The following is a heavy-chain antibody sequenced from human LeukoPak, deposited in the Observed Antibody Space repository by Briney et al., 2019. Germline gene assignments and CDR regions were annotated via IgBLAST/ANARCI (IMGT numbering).Heavy chain of an antibody. CDR1: GRSFSGYY. Sequence: PSETLSLTCAVYGRSFSGYYWSWIRQPPGKGLEWIGEINHSGSTNYNPSLKSRVTISVDTSKNQFSLKLSSVTAADTAVYYCARVGDVRKFDYWGQGTLVTVSS. V-gene: IGHV4-34*01. CDR3: ARVGDVRKFDY. CDR2: INHSGST. D-gene: IGHD3-10*01. J-gene: IGHJ4*02.